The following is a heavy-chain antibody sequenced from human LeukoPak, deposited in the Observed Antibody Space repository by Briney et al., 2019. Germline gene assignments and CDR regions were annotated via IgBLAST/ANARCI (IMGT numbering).Heavy chain of an antibody. CDR3: ARSGLSRFGF. Sequence: GGSLRLSCAASGFTLSSSWMSWVRQAPGKGLQWVANIKEDESEKDYVDSVKGRFTISRDNAKNSLDLQMNSLRAEDTAVYYCARSGLSRFGFWGQGTLVTVSS. J-gene: IGHJ4*02. D-gene: IGHD2/OR15-2a*01. V-gene: IGHV3-7*03. CDR2: IKEDESEK. CDR1: GFTLSSSW.